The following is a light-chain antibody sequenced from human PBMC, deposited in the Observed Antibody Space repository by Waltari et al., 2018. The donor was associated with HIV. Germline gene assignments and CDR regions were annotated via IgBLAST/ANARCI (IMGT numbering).Light chain of an antibody. J-gene: IGKJ1*01. CDR3: QHYNTYPWT. V-gene: IGKV1-5*03. CDR2: KAS. CDR1: QSLSSW. Sequence: DIQMTPSPSTLSASVDDRVTITCRASQSLSSWLAWYQQKPGKAPKLLIYKASSLETGVPSRFSGSGSGTEFTLTISSLQPDDCATYYCQHYNTYPWTFGQGTKVEIK.